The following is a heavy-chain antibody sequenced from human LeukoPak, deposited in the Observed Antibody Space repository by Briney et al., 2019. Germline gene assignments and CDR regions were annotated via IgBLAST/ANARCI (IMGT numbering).Heavy chain of an antibody. CDR2: ISAYNGNT. J-gene: IGHJ6*03. D-gene: IGHD3-10*01. V-gene: IGHV1-18*01. CDR3: ARAGRVYGSGTYYYYYMDV. CDR1: GYTFTSYG. Sequence: ASVKVSCKASGYTFTSYGISWVRQAPGQGLEWMGWISAYNGNTNYAQKLQGRVTVTTDTSTSTAYMELRSLRSDDTAAYYCARAGRVYGSGTYYYYYMDVWGKGTTVTVSS.